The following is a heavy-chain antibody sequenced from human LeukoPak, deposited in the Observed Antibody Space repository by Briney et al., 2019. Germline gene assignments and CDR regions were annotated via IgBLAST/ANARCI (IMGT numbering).Heavy chain of an antibody. CDR1: GFSVSTNY. Sequence: GGSLRLSCAASGFSVSTNYMTWVRQAPGTGLEWVSVIYSGGTTYYADSVKGRFTISGDNSKNTLYLQMNSLRAEDTAVYYCARGGSSGWYALGYWGQGTLVTVSS. V-gene: IGHV3-53*01. CDR3: ARGGSSGWYALGY. D-gene: IGHD6-19*01. J-gene: IGHJ4*02. CDR2: IYSGGTT.